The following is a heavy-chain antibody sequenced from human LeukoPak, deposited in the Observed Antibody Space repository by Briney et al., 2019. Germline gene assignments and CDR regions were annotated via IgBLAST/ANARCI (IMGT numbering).Heavy chain of an antibody. CDR1: GGSISSYY. Sequence: PSETLSLTCTVSGGSISSYYWSWIRQPPGKGLEWIGYIYYSGSTNYNPSLKSRVTISVDTSKNQFSLKLSSVTAADTAVYYCARGDFWSGPDYWGQGTLVTVSS. CDR3: ARGDFWSGPDY. V-gene: IGHV4-59*12. CDR2: IYYSGST. D-gene: IGHD3-3*01. J-gene: IGHJ4*02.